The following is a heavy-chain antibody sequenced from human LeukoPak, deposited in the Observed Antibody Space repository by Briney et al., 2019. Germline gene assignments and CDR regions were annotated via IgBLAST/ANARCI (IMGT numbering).Heavy chain of an antibody. V-gene: IGHV1-2*02. CDR1: GYTFTDYY. J-gene: IGHJ4*02. CDR3: ARAHYSYGFFN. Sequence: ASVKVSCKASGYTFTDYYIHWVRQAPGQGLEWMGWINPNSGGTNYAQNLQGRVTMTRDTSISTAYMELNRLRSDDTAMYYCARAHYSYGFFNWGQGTLVTVSS. CDR2: INPNSGGT. D-gene: IGHD3-16*01.